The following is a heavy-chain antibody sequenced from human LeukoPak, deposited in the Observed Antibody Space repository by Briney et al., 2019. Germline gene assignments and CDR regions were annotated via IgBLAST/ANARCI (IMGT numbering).Heavy chain of an antibody. CDR1: GGTFSSYA. CDR3: ARGLGIPGTTFEY. D-gene: IGHD1-7*01. CDR2: IIPIFGTA. Sequence: ASVKVSCKASGGTFSSYAISWVRHAPGQGLEWMGGIIPIFGTANSAHKFQGRVTITTYESPSTTYIELSSLRSEHTPVYYTARGLGIPGTTFEYWGQGTLVTVSS. J-gene: IGHJ4*02. V-gene: IGHV1-69*05.